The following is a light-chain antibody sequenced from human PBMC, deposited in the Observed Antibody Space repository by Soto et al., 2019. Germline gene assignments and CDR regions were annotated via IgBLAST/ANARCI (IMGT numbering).Light chain of an antibody. CDR1: QSISSW. CDR3: QQYKTFWT. V-gene: IGKV1-5*03. CDR2: KAS. Sequence: DIQMTQSPSTLSASVGDRVTITCRASQSISSWLAWYQQKPGEAPKVLIYKASSLESGVPSRFSGSGSGTEFTLTICSLQPDDFATYHCQQYKTFWTFGQGTKVEIK. J-gene: IGKJ1*01.